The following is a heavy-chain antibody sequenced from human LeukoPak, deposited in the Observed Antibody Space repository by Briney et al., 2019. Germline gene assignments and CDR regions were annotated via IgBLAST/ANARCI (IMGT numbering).Heavy chain of an antibody. D-gene: IGHD6-13*01. CDR1: GYTFTGYH. CDR2: INPNSGGT. Sequence: ASVKVSCKASGYTFTGYHMHWVRQAAGQGLEWMGWINPNSGGTNYAQKFQGRVTMTRDMSISTAYMELSRLRSDDTAVYYCARDPYSSSWYEGYYFDYWGQGTLVTVSS. J-gene: IGHJ4*02. V-gene: IGHV1-2*02. CDR3: ARDPYSSSWYEGYYFDY.